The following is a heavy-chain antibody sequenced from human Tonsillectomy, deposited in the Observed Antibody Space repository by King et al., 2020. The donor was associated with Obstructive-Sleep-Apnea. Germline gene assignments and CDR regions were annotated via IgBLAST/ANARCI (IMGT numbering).Heavy chain of an antibody. CDR2: IRYGGSNK. CDR3: ATPADYYGSGSYDY. V-gene: IGHV3-30*02. CDR1: GFTFSSYG. D-gene: IGHD3-10*01. Sequence: VQLVESGGGVVQPGRSLRLSCAASGFTFSSYGMHWVRQAPGKGLEWVSFIRYGGSNKYYADSVKGRFTISRDNSKNTLYLQMNSLRAEDTAVYYCATPADYYGSGSYDYWGQGTLVTVSS. J-gene: IGHJ4*02.